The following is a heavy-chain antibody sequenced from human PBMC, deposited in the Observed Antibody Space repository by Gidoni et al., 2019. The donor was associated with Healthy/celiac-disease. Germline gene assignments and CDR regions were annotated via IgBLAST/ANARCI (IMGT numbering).Heavy chain of an antibody. CDR1: GASFSCYY. CDR3: ARGHYASIAAMRVLDY. J-gene: IGHJ4*02. V-gene: IGHV4-34*01. Sequence: QVQLQQWGAGLLKPSATLSLTCAVYGASFSCYYWSWIRQPPGKGLEWIVEINHSGSTNYNPSLKSRVTISVDTSKNQFALKLSSVTAADTAVYYCARGHYASIAAMRVLDYWGQGTLVTVSS. CDR2: INHSGST. D-gene: IGHD6-6*01.